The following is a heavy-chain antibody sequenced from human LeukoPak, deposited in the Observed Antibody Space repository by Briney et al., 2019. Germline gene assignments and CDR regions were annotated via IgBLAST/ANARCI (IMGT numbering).Heavy chain of an antibody. D-gene: IGHD5-24*01. CDR2: ISSNGGST. Sequence: GGSLRLSCAASGFAFNNYAMHWVRQAPGKGLEYVSAISSNGGSTYYANSVEGRFTISRDNSKNTLYLQMGSLRAEDMAVYYCARSESGRWLQLGYWSQGTLVTVSS. CDR3: ARSESGRWLQLGY. J-gene: IGHJ4*02. V-gene: IGHV3-64*01. CDR1: GFAFNNYA.